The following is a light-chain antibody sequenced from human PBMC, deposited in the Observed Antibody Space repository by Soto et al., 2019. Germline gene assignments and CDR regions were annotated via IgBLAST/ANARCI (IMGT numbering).Light chain of an antibody. Sequence: DLVMTQSPLSLPVTPGEPASISCRSSQSLLHSNGYNYLDWYLQKPGQSPQLLIYLGSNRASGVPDRFSGSGSGTDFTLKISRVEAEDVGFYYCMQALQTPITFGQGTRLEIK. CDR1: QSLLHSNGYNY. V-gene: IGKV2-28*01. CDR3: MQALQTPIT. J-gene: IGKJ5*01. CDR2: LGS.